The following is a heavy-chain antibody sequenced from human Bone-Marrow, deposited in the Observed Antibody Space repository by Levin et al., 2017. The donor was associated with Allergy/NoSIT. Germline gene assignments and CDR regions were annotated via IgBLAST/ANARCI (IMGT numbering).Heavy chain of an antibody. J-gene: IGHJ6*02. CDR2: MNPNSGNT. CDR3: ARGGSVAALYDFAMDV. Sequence: RGESLKISCQASGYTLSSYDINWVRQATGQGLEWMGWMNPNSGNTAHAQRYQGRVSMTSDSSTNTAYMELSGLTSDDTAMYYCARGGSVAALYDFAMDVWGQGTTVSVSS. V-gene: IGHV1-8*01. CDR1: GYTLSSYD. D-gene: IGHD2-15*01.